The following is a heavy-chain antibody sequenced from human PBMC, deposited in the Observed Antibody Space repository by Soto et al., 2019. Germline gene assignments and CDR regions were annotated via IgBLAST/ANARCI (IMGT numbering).Heavy chain of an antibody. CDR2: IYYSGST. V-gene: IGHV4-39*01. Sequence: SETLSLTCTVSGGSISSSSYYWGWIRQPPGKGLEWIGSIYYSGSTYYNPSLKSRVTISVDTSKNQFSLKLSSVTAADTAVYYCASNLLLWFGELDDYYYGMDVWGQGTTVTVSS. D-gene: IGHD3-10*01. CDR3: ASNLLLWFGELDDYYYGMDV. CDR1: GGSISSSSYY. J-gene: IGHJ6*02.